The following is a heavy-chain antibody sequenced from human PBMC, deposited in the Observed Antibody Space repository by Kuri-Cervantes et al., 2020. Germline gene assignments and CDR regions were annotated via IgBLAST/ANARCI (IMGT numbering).Heavy chain of an antibody. D-gene: IGHD6-19*01. CDR1: GFTFDDYA. V-gene: IGHV3-9*01. Sequence: SLKISCAASGFTFDDYAMHWVRQAPGKGLEWVSGISWNSGSIGYADSVEGRFTISRDNAKNSLYLQMNSLRAEDTALYYCAKDQNHKYSSGRNDAFDIWGQGTMVTVSS. CDR3: AKDQNHKYSSGRNDAFDI. J-gene: IGHJ3*02. CDR2: ISWNSGSI.